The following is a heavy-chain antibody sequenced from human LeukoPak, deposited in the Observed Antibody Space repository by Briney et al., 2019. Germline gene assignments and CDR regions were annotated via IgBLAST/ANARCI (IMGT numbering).Heavy chain of an antibody. Sequence: GGSLTLSCPASGCSFSPSPMRWLRQAPAKGLDWVSGSNGNSGDRPYANFAKGRFTSSRDNSKNTLYLQMNSLRVEDTAVYYCAWKDSGLNPFDLWGQGTLVTASS. D-gene: IGHD1-1*01. CDR1: GCSFSPSP. CDR2: SNGNSGDR. CDR3: AWKDSGLNPFDL. J-gene: IGHJ4*02. V-gene: IGHV3-23*01.